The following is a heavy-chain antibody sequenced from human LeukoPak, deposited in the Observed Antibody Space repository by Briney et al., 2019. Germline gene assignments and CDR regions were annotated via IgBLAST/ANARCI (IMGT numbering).Heavy chain of an antibody. Sequence: GGSLRLSCAASVFTFSNAWITWVRQAPGKGLEWVGRIKSKTDGGTTDYAAPVKGRFTISRDDSKNTLYLEMHSLKTEDTAVYYCSAVDFDYWSQGTLVTVSS. V-gene: IGHV3-15*01. CDR3: SAVDFDY. J-gene: IGHJ4*02. D-gene: IGHD4-23*01. CDR2: IKSKTDGGTT. CDR1: VFTFSNAW.